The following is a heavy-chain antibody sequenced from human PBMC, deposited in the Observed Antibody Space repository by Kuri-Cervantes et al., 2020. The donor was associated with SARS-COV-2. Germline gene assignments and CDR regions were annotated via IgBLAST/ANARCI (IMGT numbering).Heavy chain of an antibody. CDR1: GGSISSGGYY. CDR3: SGRVDFSSVDY. CDR2: IYYSGNT. J-gene: IGHJ4*02. V-gene: IGHV4-31*02. D-gene: IGHD3/OR15-3a*01. Sequence: SCAVSGGSISSGGYYWSWIRQHPGKGLEWIGYIYYSGNTYYNPSLKSRVTISVDTSKNQFSLKLSSVTAADTAVYYCSGRVDFSSVDYWGQGARVTVSS.